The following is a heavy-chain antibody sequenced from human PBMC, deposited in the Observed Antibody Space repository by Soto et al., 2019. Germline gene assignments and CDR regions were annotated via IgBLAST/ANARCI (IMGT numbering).Heavy chain of an antibody. CDR2: IYHSGST. Sequence: PSETLSLTCAVSGGSISSSNWWSWVRQPPGKGLEWIGEIYHSGSTNYNPSLKSRVTISVDKSKNQFSLKLSSVTAADTAVYYCARDLLWGYYYYGMDVWGQGTTVTVSS. CDR3: ARDLLWGYYYYGMDV. V-gene: IGHV4-4*02. J-gene: IGHJ6*02. CDR1: GGSISSSNW. D-gene: IGHD3-16*01.